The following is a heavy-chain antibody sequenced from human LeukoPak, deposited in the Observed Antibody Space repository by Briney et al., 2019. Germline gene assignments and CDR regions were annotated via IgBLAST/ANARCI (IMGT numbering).Heavy chain of an antibody. CDR1: GLTFNSYW. CDR2: ISGSGGST. V-gene: IGHV3-23*01. Sequence: GGSLRLSCAASGLTFNSYWMHWVRQAPGKGLEWVSAISGSGGSTYYADSVKGRFTISRDNSKNTLYLQMNSLRAEDTAVYYCARSPDAFDIWGQGTMVTVSS. J-gene: IGHJ3*02. D-gene: IGHD1-14*01. CDR3: ARSPDAFDI.